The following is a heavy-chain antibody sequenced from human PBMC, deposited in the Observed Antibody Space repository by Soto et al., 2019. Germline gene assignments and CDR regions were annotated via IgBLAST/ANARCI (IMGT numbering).Heavy chain of an antibody. D-gene: IGHD3-3*01. V-gene: IGHV6-1*01. CDR2: TYYRSEWYN. CDR1: GDSVSSNSAA. Sequence: PSQTLSLTCAISGDSVSSNSAAWNWIRQSPSRGLEWLGRTYYRSEWYNDYAVSVKSRITINPDTSKNQFSLQLNSVTPEDTAVYYCARDRGITIFGVVMLTNWFDPWGQGTLVTVS. J-gene: IGHJ5*02. CDR3: ARDRGITIFGVVMLTNWFDP.